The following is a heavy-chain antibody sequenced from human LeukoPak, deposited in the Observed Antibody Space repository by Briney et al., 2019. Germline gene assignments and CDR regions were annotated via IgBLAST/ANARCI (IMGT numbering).Heavy chain of an antibody. V-gene: IGHV3-7*03. CDR2: IKQDGSEK. J-gene: IGHJ4*02. CDR3: ARDNPPDY. CDR1: GFTFSSSW. Sequence: PGGSLRLSCVASGFTFSSSWMSWVRQAPGKGLEWVANIKQDGSEKSYVESVRGRFTISRDNAKNSLYLQLNSLRAEDTALYYCARDNPPDYWGQGTPVTVSS.